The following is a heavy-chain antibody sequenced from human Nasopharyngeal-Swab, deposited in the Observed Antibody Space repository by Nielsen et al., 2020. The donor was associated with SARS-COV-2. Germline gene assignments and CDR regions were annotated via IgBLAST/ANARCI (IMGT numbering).Heavy chain of an antibody. CDR2: ISYDGSNA. J-gene: IGHJ5*02. Sequence: WIRQHPGKRLEWVAVISYDGSNAYYADSVKGRFTISRDNSENTLYLQVNSLRTEDTAVYYCARDSRRYCSSTSCYMGNWFDPWGQGTLVTVSS. D-gene: IGHD2-2*02. CDR3: ARDSRRYCSSTSCYMGNWFDP. V-gene: IGHV3-30-3*01.